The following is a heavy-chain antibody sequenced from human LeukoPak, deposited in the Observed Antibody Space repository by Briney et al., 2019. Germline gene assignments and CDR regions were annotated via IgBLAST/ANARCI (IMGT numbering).Heavy chain of an antibody. V-gene: IGHV3-23*01. CDR3: AKGRGVYCSGGSCYSDY. Sequence: GGSLRLSCAASGFTFSSYAMTWVRQAPGAGLECVSTISGSGGSTYYPDSVKGRFTISRDNSKNTLYLQMNSLRAEDTAIYYCAKGRGVYCSGGSCYSDYWGQGTLVTVSS. CDR1: GFTFSSYA. CDR2: ISGSGGST. J-gene: IGHJ4*02. D-gene: IGHD2-15*01.